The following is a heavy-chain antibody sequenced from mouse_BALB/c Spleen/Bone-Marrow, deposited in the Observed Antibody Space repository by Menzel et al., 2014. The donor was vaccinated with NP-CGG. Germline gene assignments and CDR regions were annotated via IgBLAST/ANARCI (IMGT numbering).Heavy chain of an antibody. Sequence: DVHLVESGGGLVKPGGSLKLSCAASGFTFSSYAMSWVRQTPEKRLERVASISSAGSTYYPNSVKGRFTVSRDNARNILYLQMSSLRSEDTAMYYCVRWTTYPLMDYWGQGTSVTVSS. J-gene: IGHJ4*01. CDR2: ISSAGST. CDR3: VRWTTYPLMDY. CDR1: GFTFSSYA. D-gene: IGHD5-5*01. V-gene: IGHV5-6-5*01.